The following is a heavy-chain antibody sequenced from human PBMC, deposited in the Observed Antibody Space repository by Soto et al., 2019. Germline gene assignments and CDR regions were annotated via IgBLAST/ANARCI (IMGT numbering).Heavy chain of an antibody. V-gene: IGHV4-30-4*01. Sequence: SETLSLTCTVSGGSISSGDDYWSWIRQPPGKGLEWIGYIYYSGSTYYNPSLKSRVTISVDTSKNQFSLKLSSVTAADTAVYYCARTRSGGTEGVHAFDIWGQGTMVTVS. J-gene: IGHJ3*02. CDR1: GGSISSGDDY. D-gene: IGHD2-15*01. CDR3: ARTRSGGTEGVHAFDI. CDR2: IYYSGST.